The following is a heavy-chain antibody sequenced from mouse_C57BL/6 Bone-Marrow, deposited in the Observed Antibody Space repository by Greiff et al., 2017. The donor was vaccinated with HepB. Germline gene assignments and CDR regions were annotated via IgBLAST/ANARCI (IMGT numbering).Heavy chain of an antibody. J-gene: IGHJ4*01. Sequence: DVHLVESGGGLVKPGGSLKLSCAASGFTFSSYAMSWVRQTPEKRLEWVATISDGGSYTYYPDNVKGRFTISRDNAKNNLYLQMSHLKSEDTAMYYCARDPIDGYYVGYAMDYWGQGTSVTVSS. CDR3: ARDPIDGYYVGYAMDY. CDR2: ISDGGSYT. CDR1: GFTFSSYA. D-gene: IGHD2-3*01. V-gene: IGHV5-4*01.